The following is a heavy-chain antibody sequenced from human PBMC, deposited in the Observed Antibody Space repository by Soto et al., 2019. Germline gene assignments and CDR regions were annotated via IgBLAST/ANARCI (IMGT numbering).Heavy chain of an antibody. J-gene: IGHJ4*02. CDR2: IYHAGST. Sequence: SETLSLTCTVSGGSITNSNWWSWVRLPPAKGLEWIGDIYHAGSTKYNPSLERRVTISVDTSNNPFALTLTSVTAADTAVYFCARGPPIVGNTTPLDSWGQGTLVTVSS. CDR3: ARGPPIVGNTTPLDS. V-gene: IGHV4-4*02. D-gene: IGHD1-26*01. CDR1: GGSITNSNW.